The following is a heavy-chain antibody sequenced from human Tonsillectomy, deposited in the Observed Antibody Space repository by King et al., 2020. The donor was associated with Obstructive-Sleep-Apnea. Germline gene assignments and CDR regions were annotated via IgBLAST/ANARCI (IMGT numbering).Heavy chain of an antibody. D-gene: IGHD6-19*01. CDR3: ARKRSAVAGIFDY. Sequence: VQLQESGPGLVKPSETLSLTCTVSGGSISSYYWSWIRQPPGKGLEWIGYIYYSGSTNYNPSLKSRVTISVDTSKNQFSLKLSSVTAADTAVYYCARKRSAVAGIFDYWGQGTLVTVSS. J-gene: IGHJ4*02. V-gene: IGHV4-59*01. CDR1: GGSISSYY. CDR2: IYYSGST.